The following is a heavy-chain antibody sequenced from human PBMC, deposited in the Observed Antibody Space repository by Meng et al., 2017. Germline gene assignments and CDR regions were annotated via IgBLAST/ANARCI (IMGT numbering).Heavy chain of an antibody. D-gene: IGHD4-17*01. V-gene: IGHV1-18*01. CDR1: GYTFTSYG. CDR2: ISAYNGNT. J-gene: IGHJ2*01. CDR3: ARGGSRYYGDYNWYFDL. Sequence: QVWVVQAGAGGKKPWAHVKASCKASGYTFTSYGISWVRQAPGQGLEWMGWISAYNGNTNYAQKLQGRVTMTTDTSTSTAYMELRSLRSDDTAVYYCARGGSRYYGDYNWYFDLWGRGTLVTVSS.